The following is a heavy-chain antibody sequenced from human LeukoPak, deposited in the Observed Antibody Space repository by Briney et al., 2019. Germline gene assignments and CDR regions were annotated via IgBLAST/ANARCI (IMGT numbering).Heavy chain of an antibody. Sequence: SETLSLTCTVSGDFITAYYWSWIRQTPGKGLEWIGYVYYSGSTEYNPSLRSRVTMSLEMSKHQFSLNLTSVTAADTAVYYCAKERSSGWFEWFDPWGQGTLVTVSS. CDR2: VYYSGST. J-gene: IGHJ5*02. V-gene: IGHV4-59*01. CDR3: AKERSSGWFEWFDP. CDR1: GDFITAYY. D-gene: IGHD6-19*01.